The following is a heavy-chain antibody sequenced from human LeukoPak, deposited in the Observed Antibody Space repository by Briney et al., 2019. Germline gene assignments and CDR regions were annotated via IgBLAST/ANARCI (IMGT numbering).Heavy chain of an antibody. J-gene: IGHJ6*02. CDR2: IYSGGIT. D-gene: IGHD2-2*01. CDR3: ARTGVVPAAISDYYYGMDV. Sequence: GGSLTLSCPASGFTVSRNYMSWVRQAPGDGLEWASVIYSGGITYYADSVKGRFTISRDNSKNTLSLQMNSLRAENTAVYYCARTGVVPAAISDYYYGMDVWGQGTTVTVSS. V-gene: IGHV3-53*01. CDR1: GFTVSRNY.